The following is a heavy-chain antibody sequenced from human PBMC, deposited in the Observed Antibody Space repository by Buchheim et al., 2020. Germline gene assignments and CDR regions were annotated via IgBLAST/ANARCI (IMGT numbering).Heavy chain of an antibody. D-gene: IGHD6-19*01. J-gene: IGHJ5*02. V-gene: IGHV3-23*05. Sequence: EVQLLESGGALVQPGGSLRLSCATSGFSFSSCGMSWVRQAPGKGLEWISAISDSGTGTYYADSVKGRFTISRDNSKNMLFLQMESLRAEDTALYYCAKHTVASGPDSSGWANWLDLWGQGTL. CDR1: GFSFSSCG. CDR3: AKHTVASGPDSSGWANWLDL. CDR2: ISDSGTGT.